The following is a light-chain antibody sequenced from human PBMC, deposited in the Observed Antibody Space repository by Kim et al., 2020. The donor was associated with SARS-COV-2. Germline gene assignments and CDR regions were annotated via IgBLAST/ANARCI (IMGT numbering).Light chain of an antibody. V-gene: IGKV1-39*01. CDR3: QQSYNSPPT. CDR1: QSISIY. CDR2: AAS. J-gene: IGKJ1*01. Sequence: ILMTQSPSSMSASVGDTATISCRAVQSISIYLNWYQQKPGKAPKLLIYAASSLQHGVPSRFSGSGSGTYFTLTINSLQPEDFATYYCQQSYNSPPTFGQGTKVDIK.